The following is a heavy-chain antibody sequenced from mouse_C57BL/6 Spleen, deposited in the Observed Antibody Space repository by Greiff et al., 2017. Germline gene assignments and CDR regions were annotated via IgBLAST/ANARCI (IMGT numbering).Heavy chain of an antibody. V-gene: IGHV1-18*01. Sequence: VQLQQSGPELVKPGASVKIPCKASGYTFTDYNMDWVKQSHGKSLEWIGDINPNNGGTIYNQKFKGKATLTVDKSSSTAYMELRSLTSEDTAVYYCARLYGSSPFAYWGQGTLVTVSA. CDR1: GYTFTDYN. CDR2: INPNNGGT. CDR3: ARLYGSSPFAY. D-gene: IGHD1-1*01. J-gene: IGHJ3*01.